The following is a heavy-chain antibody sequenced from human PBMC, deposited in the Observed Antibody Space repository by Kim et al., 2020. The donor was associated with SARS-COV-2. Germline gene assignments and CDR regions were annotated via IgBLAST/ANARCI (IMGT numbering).Heavy chain of an antibody. CDR3: TRDSPHCGGDCYSDY. Sequence: GGSLRLSCTASGFTFGDYAMSWFRQAPGKGLEWVGFIRSKAYGGTTEYAASVKGRFTISRDDSKSIAYLQMNSLKTEDTAVYYCTRDSPHCGGDCYSDYWGQGTLVTVPS. V-gene: IGHV3-49*03. J-gene: IGHJ4*02. CDR2: IRSKAYGGTT. CDR1: GFTFGDYA. D-gene: IGHD2-21*02.